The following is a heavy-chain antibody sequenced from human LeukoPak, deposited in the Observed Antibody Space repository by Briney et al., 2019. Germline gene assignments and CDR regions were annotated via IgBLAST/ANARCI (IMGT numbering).Heavy chain of an antibody. CDR2: INPNSGGT. V-gene: IGHV1-2*02. J-gene: IGHJ5*02. Sequence: ASVKVSCKASGYTFTDYYIHWVRQAPGQGLEWMGWINPNSGGTNYAQKFQGRVTMTSDTSISTAYMELSRLRSDDTAVYYCATRNWFDPWGQGALVTVSS. CDR3: ATRNWFDP. CDR1: GYTFTDYY.